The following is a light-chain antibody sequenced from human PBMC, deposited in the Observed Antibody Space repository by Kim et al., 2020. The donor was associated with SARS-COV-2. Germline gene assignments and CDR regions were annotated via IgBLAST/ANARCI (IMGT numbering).Light chain of an antibody. CDR1: SGSIANSH. V-gene: IGLV6-57*01. Sequence: KRVTSSCTRSSGSIANSHVHWYQQRPGSYPTTVVYDDNQRPSGVPDRFSASIDSSSNSAALTISGLKTEDEADYYCQSYDSDSQGVFGGGTQLTVL. CDR2: DDN. CDR3: QSYDSDSQGV. J-gene: IGLJ3*02.